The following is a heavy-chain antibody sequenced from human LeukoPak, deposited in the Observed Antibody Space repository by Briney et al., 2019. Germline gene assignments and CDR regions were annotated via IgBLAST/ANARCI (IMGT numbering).Heavy chain of an antibody. CDR1: GFTFSSYG. CDR3: ARVRLSYAHFNDY. J-gene: IGHJ4*02. CDR2: ISYDGSNK. V-gene: IGHV3-30*03. D-gene: IGHD2-8*01. Sequence: PGGSLRLSCAASGFTFSSYGMHWVRQAPGKGLEWVAVISYDGSNKYYADSVKGRFTISRDNAKNSLYLQMNSLRAEDTAVYYCARVRLSYAHFNDYWGQGTLVTVSS.